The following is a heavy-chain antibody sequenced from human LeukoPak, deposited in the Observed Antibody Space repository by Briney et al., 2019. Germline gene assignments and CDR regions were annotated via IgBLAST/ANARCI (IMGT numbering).Heavy chain of an antibody. J-gene: IGHJ4*02. V-gene: IGHV1-2*06. CDR1: GYTFTGYY. Sequence: GASVKVSCKASGYTFTGYYMHWVRQAPGQGLEWMGRINPNSGGTNYAQKFQGRVTTTRDTSISTAYMELSRLRSDDTAVYYCASLLTGSGWNGVFDYWGQGTLVTVSS. D-gene: IGHD6-19*01. CDR3: ASLLTGSGWNGVFDY. CDR2: INPNSGGT.